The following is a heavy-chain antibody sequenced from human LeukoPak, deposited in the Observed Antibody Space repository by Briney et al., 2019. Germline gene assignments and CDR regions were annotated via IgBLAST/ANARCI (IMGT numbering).Heavy chain of an antibody. V-gene: IGHV4-39*07. D-gene: IGHD3-3*01. Sequence: SETLSLTCTVSGGSISSSSYYWGWIRQPPGKGLEWIGSIYYSGSTYYNPSLKSRVTISVDTSKNQLSLKLSSVTAADTAVYYCGRSGYYITTFDYWGQGTLVTVSS. J-gene: IGHJ4*02. CDR1: GGSISSSSYY. CDR3: GRSGYYITTFDY. CDR2: IYYSGST.